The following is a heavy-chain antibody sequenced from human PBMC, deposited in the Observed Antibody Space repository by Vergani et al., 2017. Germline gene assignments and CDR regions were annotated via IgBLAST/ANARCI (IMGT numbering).Heavy chain of an antibody. Sequence: QEQLVQSGSELKKPGASVKVSCKASGYSFNNYAIHWVRQAPGQGLEWMGWINPTTGNPTYARAFTGRFVFSLDTSISTAYLQIGSLKAEDTAVYFCARARRGRLAVGPTDSWGQGTLLTVSS. V-gene: IGHV7-4-1*01. D-gene: IGHD6-19*01. CDR1: GYSFNNYA. CDR3: ARARRGRLAVGPTDS. CDR2: INPTTGNP. J-gene: IGHJ4*02.